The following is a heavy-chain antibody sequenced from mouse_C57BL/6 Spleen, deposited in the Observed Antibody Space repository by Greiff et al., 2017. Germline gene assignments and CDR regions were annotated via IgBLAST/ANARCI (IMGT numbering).Heavy chain of an antibody. V-gene: IGHV1-81*01. CDR1: GYTFTSYG. J-gene: IGHJ2*01. D-gene: IGHD1-1*01. Sequence: VKLMESGAELARPGASVKLSCKASGYTFTSYGISWVKQRTGQGLEWIGELYPRSGNTYYNQKFKGKATLTADKSSSTAYMELRILTSEYSAVYFCARCYYGSSYTYYFDDWGQGTTLTGSS. CDR2: LYPRSGNT. CDR3: ARCYYGSSYTYYFDD.